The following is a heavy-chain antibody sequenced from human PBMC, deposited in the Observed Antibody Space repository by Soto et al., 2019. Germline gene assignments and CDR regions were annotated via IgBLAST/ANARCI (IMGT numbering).Heavy chain of an antibody. D-gene: IGHD3-16*01. Sequence: QVQLVQSGAEVKKPGASVKVSCKASGYTFTNFGISWVRQAPGQGLEWMGWISAYNGNTNYAQNFQGRVTMTTDTYNSTAYRELRRLGSDDTAVYYGARGGTPIDYWGQGTLVTVSS. J-gene: IGHJ4*02. CDR2: ISAYNGNT. CDR3: ARGGTPIDY. CDR1: GYTFTNFG. V-gene: IGHV1-18*01.